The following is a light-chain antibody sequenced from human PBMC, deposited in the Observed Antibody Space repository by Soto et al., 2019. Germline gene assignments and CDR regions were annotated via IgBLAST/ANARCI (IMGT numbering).Light chain of an antibody. V-gene: IGLV2-23*01. J-gene: IGLJ2*01. CDR1: SSDVGSYNL. Sequence: QSALTQPASVSGSPGQSITISCTGTSSDVGSYNLVSWYQQHPGKAPKLIIYEGNKRPSGVSNRFSGSKSGNTASLTISGLQAEDEADYYYCSYAGGGVVFGGGTKLTVL. CDR2: EGN. CDR3: CSYAGGGVV.